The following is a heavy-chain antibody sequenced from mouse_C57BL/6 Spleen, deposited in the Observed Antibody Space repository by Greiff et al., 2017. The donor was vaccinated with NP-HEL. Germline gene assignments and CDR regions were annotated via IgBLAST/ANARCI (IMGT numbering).Heavy chain of an antibody. Sequence: VQLQQSGAELVKPGASVKISCKASGYAFSSYWMNWVKQRPGKGLEWIGQIYPGDGDTNYNGKFRGKATLTADNSSSTAYMQRSSLTSEDSAVYFCARHDSSGPDYWGQGTTLTVSS. CDR1: GYAFSSYW. J-gene: IGHJ2*01. CDR2: IYPGDGDT. CDR3: ARHDSSGPDY. V-gene: IGHV1-80*01. D-gene: IGHD3-2*02.